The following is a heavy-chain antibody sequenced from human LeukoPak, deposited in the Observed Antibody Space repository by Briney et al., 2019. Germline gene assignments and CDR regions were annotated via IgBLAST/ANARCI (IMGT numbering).Heavy chain of an antibody. CDR2: ISSSSSYI. CDR1: GFTFSSYS. J-gene: IGHJ4*02. V-gene: IGHV3-21*04. Sequence: PGGSLRLSCAASGFTFSSYSMNWVRQAPGKGLEWVSSISSSSSYIYYADSVKGRFTISRGNAKNSLYLQMNSLRAEDTALYYCAKGGGGSESGVFDYWGQGTLVTVSS. CDR3: AKGGGGSESGVFDY. D-gene: IGHD3-10*01.